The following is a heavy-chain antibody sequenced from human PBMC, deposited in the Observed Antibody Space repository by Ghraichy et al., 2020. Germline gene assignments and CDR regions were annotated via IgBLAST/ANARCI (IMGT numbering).Heavy chain of an antibody. Sequence: LSLTCAASGFTFSSYAMSWVRQAPGKGLEWVSAISGSGGSTYYAESVKGRFTISRDNSKKTLYLQMNSLRAEVTAVYYCADGIRAVAGNPPVYWGQGTLVTVSS. CDR1: GFTFSSYA. CDR3: ADGIRAVAGNPPVY. J-gene: IGHJ4*02. CDR2: ISGSGGST. V-gene: IGHV3-23*01. D-gene: IGHD6-19*01.